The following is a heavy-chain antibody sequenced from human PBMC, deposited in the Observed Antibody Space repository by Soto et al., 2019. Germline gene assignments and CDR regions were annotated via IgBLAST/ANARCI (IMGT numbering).Heavy chain of an antibody. J-gene: IGHJ4*02. CDR2: IYYRGNA. CDR3: ARLEGLATISYYFDF. CDR1: DDSINSDKYY. Sequence: PSETLSLTCSVSDDSINSDKYYWGWIRQPPGKGLEWIGSIYYRGNAYYNPSLQTRVTISLDKSKSQFSLKLNSVTAADSAVHFCARLEGLATISYYFDFWGPGALVTVSS. D-gene: IGHD3-9*01. V-gene: IGHV4-39*01.